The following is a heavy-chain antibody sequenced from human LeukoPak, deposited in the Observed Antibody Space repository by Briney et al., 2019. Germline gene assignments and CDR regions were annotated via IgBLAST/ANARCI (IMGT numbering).Heavy chain of an antibody. Sequence: GGSLRLSCTASKFTFSHYGMQWVRQAPGKGLEWDAVISSDGSIKVYADSVKGRLTLSRDNSINTVDLQMNSLRAEDTAVYYCVKEYHSRGFGAYFDYWGQGTLVTVSS. CDR1: KFTFSHYG. D-gene: IGHD3-3*01. V-gene: IGHV3-30*18. CDR3: VKEYHSRGFGAYFDY. CDR2: ISSDGSIK. J-gene: IGHJ4*02.